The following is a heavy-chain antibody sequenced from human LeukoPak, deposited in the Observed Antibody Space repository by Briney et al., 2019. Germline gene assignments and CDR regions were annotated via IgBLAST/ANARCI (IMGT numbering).Heavy chain of an antibody. D-gene: IGHD5-18*01. CDR1: GYTFTNYG. V-gene: IGHV1-18*01. CDR3: ARVKWEAYSYDTYYYYYYMDV. Sequence: ASVKVSCKASGYTFTNYGITWVRQAPGQGLEWMGWISPYNGNTKYAQKVQGRVTMTTDTSTSTAYMELRSLRSEDTAVYYCARVKWEAYSYDTYYYYYYMDVWGKGTTVTVSS. J-gene: IGHJ6*03. CDR2: ISPYNGNT.